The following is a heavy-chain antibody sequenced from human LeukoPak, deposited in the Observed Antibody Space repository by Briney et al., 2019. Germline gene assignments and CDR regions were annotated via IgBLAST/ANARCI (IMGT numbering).Heavy chain of an antibody. CDR2: IHNSGST. Sequence: SETLSLTCTVSGGSISSGGHYWSWIRQHPGKGLEWIGYIHNSGSTQYNPSLKSRVTISVDTSKNQFSLNLNSMTAADTAVYYCASTYYYDSSGYYSTPPIFDYWGQGTLVTVSS. CDR1: GGSISSGGHY. J-gene: IGHJ4*02. CDR3: ASTYYYDSSGYYSTPPIFDY. V-gene: IGHV4-31*03. D-gene: IGHD3-22*01.